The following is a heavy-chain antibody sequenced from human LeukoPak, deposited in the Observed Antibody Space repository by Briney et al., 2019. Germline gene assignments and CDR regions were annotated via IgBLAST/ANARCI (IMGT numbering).Heavy chain of an antibody. CDR3: VGHHPRNTVDF. CDR1: GGSISSYY. V-gene: IGHV4-59*08. Sequence: SETLSLTCTVSGGSISSYYWSWIRQPPGKGLEWIAYISDIGSINYNPSLKSRVTISLDTSKNQFSLKLSSVTAADTAVYYCVGHHPRNTVDFWGQGTLVTVSS. D-gene: IGHD2/OR15-2a*01. J-gene: IGHJ4*02. CDR2: ISDIGSI.